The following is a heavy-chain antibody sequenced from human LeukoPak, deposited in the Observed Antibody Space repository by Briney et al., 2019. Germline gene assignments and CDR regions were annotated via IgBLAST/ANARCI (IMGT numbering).Heavy chain of an antibody. Sequence: SETLPLTCTVSTGSINSYYWGWVRQPAGRGLEWIGRIYTTGKTDYSPSLQSRVTMSVDTSKKQFSLNLRSVTAADTAIYYCARHGYTASHYFLDYWSQGTLVTVSS. CDR3: ARHGYTASHYFLDY. J-gene: IGHJ4*02. V-gene: IGHV4-4*07. CDR2: IYTTGKT. CDR1: TGSINSYY. D-gene: IGHD3-16*02.